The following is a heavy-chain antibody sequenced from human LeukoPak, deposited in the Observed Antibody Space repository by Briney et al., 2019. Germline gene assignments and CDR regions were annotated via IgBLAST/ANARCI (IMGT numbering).Heavy chain of an antibody. CDR3: ARHHSNTYYYFDQ. V-gene: IGHV4-39*01. J-gene: IGHJ4*02. D-gene: IGHD2/OR15-2a*01. CDR1: SDSISSRNYY. Sequence: SETLSLTCTVSSDSISSRNYYWGWIRQPPGKGLEWIGSIYSSGSTYYNPSLKSRVTISVDTSKNQFSLNLSSVTAADTAVYYCARHHSNTYYYFDQWGQGTLVTVSS. CDR2: IYSSGST.